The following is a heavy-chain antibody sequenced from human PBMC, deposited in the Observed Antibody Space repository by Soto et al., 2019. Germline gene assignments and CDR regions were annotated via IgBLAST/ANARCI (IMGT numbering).Heavy chain of an antibody. Sequence: PGGSLRLSCAASGFTVSSNYMSWVRQAPGKGLEWVSAISGSGSTTFYADSVKGRFTISRDDSKNTVYLQMNRLRAEDTALYYCARSHYGSGSYYNPGDFWGQGTMVTVSS. V-gene: IGHV3-53*01. D-gene: IGHD3-10*01. CDR2: ISGSGSTT. CDR3: ARSHYGSGSYYNPGDF. J-gene: IGHJ3*01. CDR1: GFTVSSNY.